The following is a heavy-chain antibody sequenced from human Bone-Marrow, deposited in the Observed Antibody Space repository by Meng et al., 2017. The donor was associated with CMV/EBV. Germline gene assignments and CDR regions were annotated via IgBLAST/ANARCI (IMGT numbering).Heavy chain of an antibody. J-gene: IGHJ3*02. CDR3: ARVPNYYGSGSYYNDAFDI. D-gene: IGHD3-10*01. CDR2: INPIFGTA. CDR1: GYTFTGYY. V-gene: IGHV1-69*05. Sequence: SVKVSCKASGYTFTGYYMHWVRQAPGQGLEWMGWINPIFGTANYAQKFQGRVTITTDESTSTAYMELSSLRSEDTAVYYCARVPNYYGSGSYYNDAFDIWGQGTMVTVSS.